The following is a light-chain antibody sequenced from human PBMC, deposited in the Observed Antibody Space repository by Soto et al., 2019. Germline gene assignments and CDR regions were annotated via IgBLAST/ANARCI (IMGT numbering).Light chain of an antibody. CDR1: QSVSGN. CDR2: GAS. J-gene: IGKJ5*01. Sequence: EIVMTQSPATLSVSPGERATLSCRASQSVSGNLAWYQQKPGQAPRLLIYGASTRTTGIPARFSGSGSGTDFTLNIRSLQSEDFAVYYCQQYNNWPPTFGQGTRLEIK. V-gene: IGKV3-15*01. CDR3: QQYNNWPPT.